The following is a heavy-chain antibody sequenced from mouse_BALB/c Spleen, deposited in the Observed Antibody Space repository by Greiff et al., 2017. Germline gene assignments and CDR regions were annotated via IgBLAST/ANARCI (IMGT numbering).Heavy chain of an antibody. V-gene: IGHV1S34*01. CDR2: ISCYNGAT. J-gene: IGHJ1*01. CDR3: ARSSGYYEGWYFDV. CDR1: GYSFTGYY. Sequence: LVKTGASVKISCKASGYSFTGYYMHWVKQSHGKSLEWIGYISCYNGATSYNQKFKGKATFTVDTSSSTAYMQFNSLTSEDSAVYYCARSSGYYEGWYFDVWGAGTTVTVSS. D-gene: IGHD2-3*01.